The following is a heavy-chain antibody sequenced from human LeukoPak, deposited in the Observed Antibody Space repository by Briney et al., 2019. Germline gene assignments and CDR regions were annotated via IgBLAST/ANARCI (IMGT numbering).Heavy chain of an antibody. CDR3: ARDGDYDIWSGSKEDY. CDR1: GFTYSGYS. V-gene: IGHV3-7*01. CDR2: IKKDGGEK. J-gene: IGHJ4*02. Sequence: GGSLRLSCVAYGFTYSGYSMSWVRHSPGKGLEWVANIKKDGGEKNYVGSVKGRFSISRDNAKNSLFLDMRTLRTEDTAVYYCARDGDYDIWSGSKEDYWGQGTPVTVS. D-gene: IGHD3-3*01.